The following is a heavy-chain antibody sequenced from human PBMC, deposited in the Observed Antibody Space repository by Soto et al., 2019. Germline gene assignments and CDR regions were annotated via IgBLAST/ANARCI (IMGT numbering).Heavy chain of an antibody. Sequence: QVRLEQSGSEVKKPGSSVKVSCKAAGGTFSTYAFSWVRQAPGQGLEWVGGIIPVFGLTTYAQKFQGRVAISADESTTTVFMELTSLNSEDTAVYYCARGEGYSGTFYAGFDSWGQGALVSVSS. D-gene: IGHD1-26*01. V-gene: IGHV1-69*01. CDR1: GGTFSTYA. J-gene: IGHJ4*02. CDR3: ARGEGYSGTFYAGFDS. CDR2: IIPVFGLT.